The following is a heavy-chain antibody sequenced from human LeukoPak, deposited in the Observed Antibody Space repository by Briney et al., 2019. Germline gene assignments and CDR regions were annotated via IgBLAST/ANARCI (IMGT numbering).Heavy chain of an antibody. CDR1: GGSISNKY. J-gene: IGHJ4*02. V-gene: IGHV4-59*08. Sequence: SETLSLTCTVSGGSISNKYWSWIRQPPGKGLEWIGYIYYSGSTNYNPSLKSRVTISVDTSKNQFSLKLSSVTAADTAVYYCARHLRRGGGCLDFDYWGQGTLVTVSS. D-gene: IGHD6-19*01. CDR3: ARHLRRGGGCLDFDY. CDR2: IYYSGST.